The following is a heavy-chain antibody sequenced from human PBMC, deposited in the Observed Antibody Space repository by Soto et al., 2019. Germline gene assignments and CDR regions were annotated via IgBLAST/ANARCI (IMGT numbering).Heavy chain of an antibody. Sequence: ASVKVSCKASGYTFTSYAMHWVRQAPGQRLEWMGWINAGNGNTKYSQKFQGRVTITRDTSASTAYMELSSLRSEDTAVYYCAKGGLAAAGTVDYWGQGTLVTVSS. D-gene: IGHD6-13*01. CDR1: GYTFTSYA. CDR3: AKGGLAAAGTVDY. CDR2: INAGNGNT. V-gene: IGHV1-3*01. J-gene: IGHJ4*02.